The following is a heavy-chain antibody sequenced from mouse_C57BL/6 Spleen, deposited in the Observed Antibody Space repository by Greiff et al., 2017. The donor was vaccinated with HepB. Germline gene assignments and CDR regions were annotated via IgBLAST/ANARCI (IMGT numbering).Heavy chain of an antibody. CDR1: GFTFSSYG. Sequence: EVKLVESGGDLVKPGGSLKLSCAASGFTFSSYGMSWVRQTPDKRLEWVATISSGGSYTYYPASVKGRFTISRDNAKNTLYLQMSSLKSEDTAMYYCARLYYDYSWFAYWGQGTLVTVSA. J-gene: IGHJ3*01. D-gene: IGHD2-4*01. V-gene: IGHV5-6*01. CDR3: ARLYYDYSWFAY. CDR2: ISSGGSYT.